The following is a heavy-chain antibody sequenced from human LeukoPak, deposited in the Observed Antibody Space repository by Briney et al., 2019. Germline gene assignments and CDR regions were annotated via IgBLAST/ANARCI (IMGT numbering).Heavy chain of an antibody. D-gene: IGHD3-10*01. Sequence: GASVKVSCKASGGTFSSYAISWVRQAPGQGLEWMGGIIPIFGTANYAQKFQGRVTITTDESTSTAYMELSSLRSEDTAVYYCAREGHYYASGSGAFDIWGQGTMITVSS. CDR1: GGTFSSYA. CDR3: AREGHYYASGSGAFDI. J-gene: IGHJ3*02. CDR2: IIPIFGTA. V-gene: IGHV1-69*05.